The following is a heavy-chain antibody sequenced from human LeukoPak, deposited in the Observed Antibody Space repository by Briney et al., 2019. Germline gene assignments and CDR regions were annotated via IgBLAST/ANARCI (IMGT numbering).Heavy chain of an antibody. J-gene: IGHJ5*02. CDR1: GGSFSGYY. CDR3: ARASNWNGNWFDP. D-gene: IGHD1-20*01. Sequence: SETLSLTCAVYGGSFSGYYWGWIRQPPGKGLEWIGEINHSGSTNYNPSLKSRVTISVDTSKNQFSLKLSSVTAADTAVYYCARASNWNGNWFDPWGQGTLVTVSS. V-gene: IGHV4-34*01. CDR2: INHSGST.